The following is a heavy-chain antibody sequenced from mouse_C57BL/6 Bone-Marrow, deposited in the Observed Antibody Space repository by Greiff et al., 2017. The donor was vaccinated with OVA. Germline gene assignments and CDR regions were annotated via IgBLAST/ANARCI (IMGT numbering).Heavy chain of an antibody. D-gene: IGHD2-2*01. CDR1: GFTFSSYA. CDR3: TRDGYEY. V-gene: IGHV5-9-1*02. CDR2: ISSGGDYI. J-gene: IGHJ3*01. Sequence: EVKVVESGAGLVKPGGSLKLSCAASGFTFSSYAMSWVRQTPEKRLEWVAYISSGGDYIYYADTVKGRFTISRDNARNTLYLQMSSRKAEDTAMYYCTRDGYEYWGQGTLVTVSA.